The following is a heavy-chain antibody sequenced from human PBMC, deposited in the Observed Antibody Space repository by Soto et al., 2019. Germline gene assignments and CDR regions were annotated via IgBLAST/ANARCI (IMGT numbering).Heavy chain of an antibody. CDR3: ARGFSAGKGSPPDF. V-gene: IGHV3-23*01. J-gene: IGHJ4*02. CDR1: GFTFSSFA. D-gene: IGHD6-13*01. Sequence: EMQLLESGGGLVQPGGSLRLSCAASGFTFSSFAMSWVRQAPGKGLDLVSAISGSGGSTYSADSVKGRFTISRDNSKNTLYLQMSSLRAEDTAVYYCARGFSAGKGSPPDFGGQGSLVTFSS. CDR2: ISGSGGST.